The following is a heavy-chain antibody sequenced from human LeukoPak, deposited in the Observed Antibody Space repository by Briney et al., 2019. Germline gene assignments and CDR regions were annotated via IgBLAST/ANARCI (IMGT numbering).Heavy chain of an antibody. Sequence: GGSLRLSCAGSGFTFSSYAMSWVRQAPGKGLEWVSSISSSSSYIYYADSVKGRFTISRDNAKNSLYLQMNSLRGEDTALYFCARERPAAASAFEIWGQGTRVTVSS. D-gene: IGHD6-25*01. V-gene: IGHV3-21*01. CDR3: ARERPAAASAFEI. CDR2: ISSSSSYI. J-gene: IGHJ3*02. CDR1: GFTFSSYA.